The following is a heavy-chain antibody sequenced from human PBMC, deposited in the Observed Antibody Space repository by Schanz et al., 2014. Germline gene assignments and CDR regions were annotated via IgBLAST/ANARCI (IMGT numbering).Heavy chain of an antibody. CDR2: INHYGRT. CDR1: GGSFIGYD. CDR3: AIPRGSYAPNWSEARYFQH. D-gene: IGHD1-1*01. Sequence: QVRLQQWGAGLLKPSGTLSLTCAVYGGSFIGYDWSWIRQFPGQDLEWIGDINHYGRTNYNPSLRGGVSISIDAPQNQFSRKMTSVTAADTAIYYCAIPRGSYAPNWSEARYFQHWGQGSLVTVSS. V-gene: IGHV4-34*01. J-gene: IGHJ1*01.